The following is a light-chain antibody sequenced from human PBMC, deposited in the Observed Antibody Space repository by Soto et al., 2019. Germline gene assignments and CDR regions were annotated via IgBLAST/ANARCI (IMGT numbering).Light chain of an antibody. Sequence: EIVMTNSPFTLCMSPLETATLSCRASVTVATNVAWYQQTPGQAPRLLISDASTRASGIPARFSGSGSGTDFTLTISSLEPEDCAVYYCQQRRNLVRFGPGTRLEI. V-gene: IGKV3-11*01. J-gene: IGKJ5*01. CDR2: DAS. CDR3: QQRRNLVR. CDR1: VTVATN.